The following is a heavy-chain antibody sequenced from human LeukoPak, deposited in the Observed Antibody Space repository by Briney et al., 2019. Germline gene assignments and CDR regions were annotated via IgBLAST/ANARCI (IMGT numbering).Heavy chain of an antibody. J-gene: IGHJ4*02. CDR1: GYNFPIYW. CDR2: IYPGDSDT. CDR3: ARWYYYGSGSYYRPIDY. Sequence: GESLKISCQGSGYNFPIYWIGWVRQMPGKGLEWMGIIYPGDSDTRYSPSFQGQVTISADKSISTAYLQWSSLKASDTAMYYCARWYYYGSGSYYRPIDYWGQGTLVTVSS. D-gene: IGHD3-10*01. V-gene: IGHV5-51*01.